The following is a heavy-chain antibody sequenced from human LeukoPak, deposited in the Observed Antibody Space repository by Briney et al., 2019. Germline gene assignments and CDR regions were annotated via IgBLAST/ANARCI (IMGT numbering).Heavy chain of an antibody. J-gene: IGHJ4*02. CDR1: GGTFSSYA. CDR2: IIPIFGTA. D-gene: IGHD6-19*01. CDR3: ARGSRTGWYYFDY. Sequence: ASVKVSCKASGGTFSSYAFSWVRQAPGQGLEWMGGIIPIFGTANYAQKFQVRVTITADTSTSTAYMELSSLRSDDTAVYYCARGSRTGWYYFDYWGQGTLVTVSS. V-gene: IGHV1-69*06.